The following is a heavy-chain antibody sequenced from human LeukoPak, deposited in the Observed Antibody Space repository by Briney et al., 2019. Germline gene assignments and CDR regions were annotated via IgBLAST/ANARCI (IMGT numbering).Heavy chain of an antibody. CDR3: ARGYSGYDSLDY. J-gene: IGHJ4*02. CDR2: ISSSSSYI. Sequence: PGGSLRLSCAASGFTFSSYSMNWVRQAPGKGLEWVSSISSSSSYIYYADSVKGRFTISRDNAKNLLYLQMNSLRAEDTAVYYCARGYSGYDSLDYWGQGTLVTVSS. CDR1: GFTFSSYS. D-gene: IGHD5-12*01. V-gene: IGHV3-21*01.